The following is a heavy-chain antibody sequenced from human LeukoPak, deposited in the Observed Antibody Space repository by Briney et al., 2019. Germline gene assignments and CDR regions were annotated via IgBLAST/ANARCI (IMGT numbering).Heavy chain of an antibody. V-gene: IGHV1-18*01. D-gene: IGHD3-22*01. CDR3: ARDSSEDFYDSSGYYSFDF. CDR1: GYTFTSYG. J-gene: IGHJ4*02. Sequence: ASVKVSCKASGYTFTSYGISWVRQAPGQGLEWMGWISAYNGNTNYAQKVQGRVTMTTDTSTSTACMELRSLRSDDTAVFYCARDSSEDFYDSSGYYSFDFWGQGTLVTVSS. CDR2: ISAYNGNT.